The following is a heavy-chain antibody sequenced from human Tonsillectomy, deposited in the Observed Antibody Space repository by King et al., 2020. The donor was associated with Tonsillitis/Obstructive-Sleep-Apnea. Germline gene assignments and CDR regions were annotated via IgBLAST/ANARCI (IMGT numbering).Heavy chain of an antibody. Sequence: VPLVPSGPEVKKPGESLKISCQSSGYGYTTFWIGWVRQMPGKGLEWMGIIYPGDSDTTYSPSFQGQVTMSVDKSINTAYLQWSSLKASDTAIYYCARHGSGGSWGAFDIWGQGTVVTVSS. CDR2: IYPGDSDT. V-gene: IGHV5-51*01. CDR1: GYGYTTFW. J-gene: IGHJ3*02. CDR3: ARHGSGGSWGAFDI. D-gene: IGHD2-15*01.